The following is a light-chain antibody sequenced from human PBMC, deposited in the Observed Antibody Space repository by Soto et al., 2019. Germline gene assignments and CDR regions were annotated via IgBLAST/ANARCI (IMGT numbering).Light chain of an antibody. CDR3: QQYVTSSWT. CDR2: DAS. V-gene: IGKV3-11*01. CDR1: QSVSSY. J-gene: IGKJ1*01. Sequence: EIVLTQSPATLSLSPGERATLSCRASQSVSSYLAWYQQKPGQAPRLLIYDASTRATGIPDRFSGSGSGTDFTLTISRLEAEDFAVYYCQQYVTSSWTFGQGTKVEIK.